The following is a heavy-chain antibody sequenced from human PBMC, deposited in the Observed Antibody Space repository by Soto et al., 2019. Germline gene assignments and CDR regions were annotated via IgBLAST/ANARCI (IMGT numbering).Heavy chain of an antibody. J-gene: IGHJ4*02. CDR1: GFTFSNYA. CDR2: IRGGGVST. Sequence: EVQLLESGGGLVRPGGSLTLSCAGSGFTFSNYAMSWVRQAPGKGLEWVSGIRGGGVSTYYADSVKGRFTISRDTSKNTLYLQMNSLRADDTAVYYGAKGDGSGWLYDFDYWGQGTLVTVSS. CDR3: AKGDGSGWLYDFDY. D-gene: IGHD6-19*01. V-gene: IGHV3-23*01.